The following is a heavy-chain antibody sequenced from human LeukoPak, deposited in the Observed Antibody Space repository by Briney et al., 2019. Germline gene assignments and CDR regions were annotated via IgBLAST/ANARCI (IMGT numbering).Heavy chain of an antibody. V-gene: IGHV4-4*07. CDR3: ARREEWALYYYYGPPYYYYGMDV. CDR2: IYTSGST. D-gene: IGHD2/OR15-2a*01. Sequence: SETLSLTCTVSGGSISSYYWSWIRQPAGKGLEWIGRIYTSGSTNYNPSLKSRVTMSVDTSKNQFSLKLSSVTAADTAVYYCARREEWALYYYYGPPYYYYGMDVWGQGTTVTVSS. J-gene: IGHJ6*02. CDR1: GGSISSYY.